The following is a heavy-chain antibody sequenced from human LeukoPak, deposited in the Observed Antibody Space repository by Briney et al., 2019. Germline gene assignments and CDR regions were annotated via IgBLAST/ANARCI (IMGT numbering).Heavy chain of an antibody. CDR3: ARSGYCSSTSCYTDYYYYYMDV. J-gene: IGHJ6*03. CDR2: ISAYNGNT. CDR1: GYTFTSYG. Sequence: VSVKVSCKASGYTFTSYGISWVRQAPGQGLEWMGWISAYNGNTKYAQKFQGRVTMTTDTSTSTAYMELRSLRSDDTAVYYCARSGYCSSTSCYTDYYYYYMDVWGKGTTVTVSS. D-gene: IGHD2-2*02. V-gene: IGHV1-18*01.